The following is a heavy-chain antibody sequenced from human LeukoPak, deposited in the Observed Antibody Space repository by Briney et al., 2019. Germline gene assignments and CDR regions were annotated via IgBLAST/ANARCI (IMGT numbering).Heavy chain of an antibody. CDR3: ARSRSGSGRIFDY. CDR2: IRSKANNYAT. V-gene: IGHV3-73*01. D-gene: IGHD1-26*01. Sequence: GGSLRLSCGASGSTFSGSDMHGVRQASGEGLEWVGRIRSKANNYATSYAASVKGRFTISRDDSKNTAYLQMNSLKTEDTAVYDCARSRSGSGRIFDYWGHGTLVTVSS. CDR1: GSTFSGSD. J-gene: IGHJ4*01.